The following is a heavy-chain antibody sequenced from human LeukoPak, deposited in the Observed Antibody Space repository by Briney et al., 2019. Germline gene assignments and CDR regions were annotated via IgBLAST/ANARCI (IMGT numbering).Heavy chain of an antibody. CDR2: IYYSGST. Sequence: SETLSLTCTVSGGSISCYYWSWIRQPPGKGLEWIGYIYYSGSTNYNPSLKSRVTISVDTSKNQFSLKLSSVTAADTAVYYCARAYSGYDSDAFDIWGQGTIVTVSS. V-gene: IGHV4-59*01. CDR1: GGSISCYY. D-gene: IGHD5-12*01. CDR3: ARAYSGYDSDAFDI. J-gene: IGHJ3*02.